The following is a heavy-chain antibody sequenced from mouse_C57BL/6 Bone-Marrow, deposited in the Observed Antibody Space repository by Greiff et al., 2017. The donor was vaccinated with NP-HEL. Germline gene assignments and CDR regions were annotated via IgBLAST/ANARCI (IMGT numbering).Heavy chain of an antibody. Sequence: EVKLVESGPGLVKPSQTVFLTCTVTGISITTGNYRWSWIRQFPGNKLEWIGYIYYSGTITYNPSLTSRTTITRDTPKNQFFLEMNSLTAEDTATYYCARDRRGTNWHYFDYWGQGTTLTVSS. CDR3: ARDRRGTNWHYFDY. D-gene: IGHD4-1*01. J-gene: IGHJ2*01. CDR2: IYYSGTI. V-gene: IGHV3-5*01. CDR1: GISITTGNYR.